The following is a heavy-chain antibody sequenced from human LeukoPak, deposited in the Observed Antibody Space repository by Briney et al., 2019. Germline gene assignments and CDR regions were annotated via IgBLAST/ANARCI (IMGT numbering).Heavy chain of an antibody. CDR3: GRGWNSGYDQTFDY. D-gene: IGHD5-12*01. CDR1: GGSFSGYY. V-gene: IGHV4-34*01. J-gene: IGHJ4*02. CDR2: INHSGST. Sequence: SETLSLTCAVSGGSFSGYYWSWIRQPPGKGLEWIGEINHSGSTNYNPSLKSRVTISVDTSKNQSSLKLRSVTAADTAVYYCGRGWNSGYDQTFDYGGERTLVSVST.